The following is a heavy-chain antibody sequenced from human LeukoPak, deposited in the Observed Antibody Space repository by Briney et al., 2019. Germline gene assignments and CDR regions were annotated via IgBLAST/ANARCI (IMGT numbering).Heavy chain of an antibody. CDR3: ALDRVAAAAPPYYYYMDV. V-gene: IGHV1-2*02. CDR2: INPNSGVT. Sequence: ASVKVSCKASGYTFTSYGISWVRQAPGQGLEWMGWINPNSGVTNYAQKFQDRVTMTRDTSISTAYMELSSLRSDDTAVYYCALDRVAAAAPPYYYYMDVWGRGTTVTVSS. J-gene: IGHJ6*03. CDR1: GYTFTSYG. D-gene: IGHD6-13*01.